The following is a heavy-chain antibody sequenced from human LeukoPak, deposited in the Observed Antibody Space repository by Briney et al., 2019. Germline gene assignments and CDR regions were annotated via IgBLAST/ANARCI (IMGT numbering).Heavy chain of an antibody. CDR2: IYSGGST. CDR1: GFTVSSNY. D-gene: IGHD3-22*01. V-gene: IGHV3-53*01. CDR3: AVDSSGYYYGIDDAFDI. Sequence: GGSLRLSCAASGFTVSSNYMSWVRQAPGKGLEWVSVIYSGGSTYYADSVKGRFTISRDNSKNTLYLQMNSLRAEDTAVYYCAVDSSGYYYGIDDAFDIWGQGTKVTVSP. J-gene: IGHJ3*02.